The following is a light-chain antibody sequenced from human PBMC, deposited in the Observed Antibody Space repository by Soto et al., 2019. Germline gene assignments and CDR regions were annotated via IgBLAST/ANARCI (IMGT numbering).Light chain of an antibody. CDR3: SSYTSSSTYV. CDR1: SSDVGSYNR. CDR2: EVS. V-gene: IGLV2-18*02. Sequence: QSALTQPPPVSGSPGQSVTISCTGTSSDVGSYNRVSWYQQPPGTAPKLMIYEVSNRPSGVPDRFSGSKSGNTASLTISGLQAEDEADYYCSSYTSSSTYVFGTGTKVTV. J-gene: IGLJ1*01.